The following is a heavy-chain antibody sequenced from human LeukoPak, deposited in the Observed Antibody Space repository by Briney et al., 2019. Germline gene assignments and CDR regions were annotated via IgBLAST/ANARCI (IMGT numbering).Heavy chain of an antibody. CDR1: GYTFTGYY. CDR2: INPNSGGT. J-gene: IGHJ4*02. D-gene: IGHD2-15*01. V-gene: IGHV1-2*02. CDR3: ATDAFATGLVAFDY. Sequence: ASVQVSCKASGYTFTGYYMHWVRQAPGQGLEWMGWINPNSGGTNYAQKFQGRVTMTEDTSTDTAYMELSSLRSEDTAVYYCATDAFATGLVAFDYWGQGTLVTVSS.